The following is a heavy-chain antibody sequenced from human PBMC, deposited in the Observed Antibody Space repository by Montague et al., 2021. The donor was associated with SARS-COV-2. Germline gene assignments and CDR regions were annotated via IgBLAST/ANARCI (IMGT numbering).Heavy chain of an antibody. V-gene: IGHV4-59*12. CDR1: GDSISSYY. D-gene: IGHD3-10*01. J-gene: IGHJ4*02. CDR2: VFQSGYS. Sequence: SETLSLTCTVSGDSISSYYWTWIRQPPGRGLEWIGYVFQSGYSNSNRSLKGRVTISVDTSRNQLSLKLSSVTAADTAVYYCARVRYYGSGTSLGMDVWGQGTLVTVSS. CDR3: ARVRYYGSGTSLGMDV.